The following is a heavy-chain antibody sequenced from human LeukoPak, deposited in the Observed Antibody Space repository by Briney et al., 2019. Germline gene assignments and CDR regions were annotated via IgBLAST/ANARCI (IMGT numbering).Heavy chain of an antibody. CDR2: IYYSGST. V-gene: IGHV4-39*07. CDR3: AVGASPGFDY. J-gene: IGHJ4*02. CDR1: GGSISSSSYY. Sequence: SETLSLTCTVSGGSISSSSYYWGWIRQPPGKGLEWIGSIYYSGSTYYNPSLKSRVTISVDTSKNQFSLKLSSVTAADTAVYYRAVGASPGFDYWGQGTLVTVSS.